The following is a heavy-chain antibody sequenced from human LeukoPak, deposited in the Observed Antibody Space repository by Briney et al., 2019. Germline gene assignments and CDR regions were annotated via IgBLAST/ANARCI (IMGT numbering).Heavy chain of an antibody. CDR3: ARARSTGYYVADY. D-gene: IGHD3-9*01. CDR2: INGDGSIT. J-gene: IGHJ4*02. Sequence: SGGSLRLSCAASGFTLSTYWMHWVRQAPGKGLVWVSRINGDGSITTYADSVKGRFTISRDDAKNSLYLQMNSLRAEDTALYYCARARSTGYYVADYWGQGTLVTVSS. CDR1: GFTLSTYW. V-gene: IGHV3-74*01.